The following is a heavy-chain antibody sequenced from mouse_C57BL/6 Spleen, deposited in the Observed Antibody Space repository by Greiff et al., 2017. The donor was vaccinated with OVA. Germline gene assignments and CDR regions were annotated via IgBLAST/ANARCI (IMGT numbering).Heavy chain of an antibody. CDR1: GFTFSDYG. V-gene: IGHV5-17*01. J-gene: IGHJ2*01. Sequence: EVKLMESGGGLVKPGGSLKLSCAASGFTFSDYGMHWVRQAPEKGLEWVAYISSGSSTIYYADTVKGRFTISRDNAKNTLFLQMTSLRSEDTAMYYCARQGLTGPFDYWGQGTTLTVSS. D-gene: IGHD4-1*01. CDR2: ISSGSSTI. CDR3: ARQGLTGPFDY.